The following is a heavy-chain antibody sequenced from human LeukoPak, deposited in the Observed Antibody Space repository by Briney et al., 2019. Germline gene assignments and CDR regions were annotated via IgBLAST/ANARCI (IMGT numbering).Heavy chain of an antibody. V-gene: IGHV3-53*05. Sequence: SGGSLRLSCAASGFTVSSNYMSWVRQAPGKGLEWVSVIYSGGSTYYAASVRGRFTISRDNSKNTVYLQMNSLRAEDTAVYYCAKEDYYFYMDVWGKGTPVTVSS. J-gene: IGHJ6*03. CDR3: AKEDYYFYMDV. CDR1: GFTVSSNY. CDR2: IYSGGST.